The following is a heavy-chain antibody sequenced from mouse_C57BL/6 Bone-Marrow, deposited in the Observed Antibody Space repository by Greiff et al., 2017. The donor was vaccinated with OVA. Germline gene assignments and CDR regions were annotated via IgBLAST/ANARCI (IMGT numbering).Heavy chain of an antibody. CDR2: IDPEDGET. D-gene: IGHD1-1*01. Sequence: EVKLMESGAELVKPGASVKLSCTASGFNIKDYYMHWVKQRTEQGLEWIGRIDPEDGETKYAPKFQGKATITADTSSNTAYLQLSSLTSEDTAVYYCADITTVVAYYFDYWGQGTTLTVSS. J-gene: IGHJ2*01. CDR1: GFNIKDYY. V-gene: IGHV14-2*01. CDR3: ADITTVVAYYFDY.